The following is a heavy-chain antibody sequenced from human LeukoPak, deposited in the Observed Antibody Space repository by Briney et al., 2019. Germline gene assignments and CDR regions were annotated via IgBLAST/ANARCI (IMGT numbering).Heavy chain of an antibody. Sequence: AASVKVSCKASGYTFPSYFMHWVRQAPGQGLEWMGIINPTGGSTTYAQKFQGRVTMTRDTSTSTAYMELSRLRSDDTAVYYCTGMITFGGVILDYWGQGTLVTVSS. CDR1: GYTFPSYF. J-gene: IGHJ4*02. CDR3: TGMITFGGVILDY. D-gene: IGHD3-16*02. CDR2: INPTGGST. V-gene: IGHV1-46*01.